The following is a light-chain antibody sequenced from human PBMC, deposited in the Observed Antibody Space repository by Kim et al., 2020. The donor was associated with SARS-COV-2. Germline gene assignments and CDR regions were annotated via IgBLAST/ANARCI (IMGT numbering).Light chain of an antibody. CDR1: QSINIW. J-gene: IGKJ1*01. CDR3: QQYNTYWA. CDR2: DAS. Sequence: LSASVGDRVTITCRASQSINIWLAWYQQKPGKAPKLLIYDASNLEDGVPSRFSGSGSGTEFTLTISSLQPDDFATYYCQQYNTYWAFGQGTKV. V-gene: IGKV1-5*01.